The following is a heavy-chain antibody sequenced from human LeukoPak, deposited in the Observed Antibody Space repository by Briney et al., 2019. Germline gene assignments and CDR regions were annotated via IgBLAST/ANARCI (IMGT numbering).Heavy chain of an antibody. CDR2: VSPKTGRT. CDR1: GYTFRIHD. D-gene: IGHD1-1*01. Sequence: ASVKVSCKASGYTFRIHDINWVRQAPGQGLEWMGWVSPKTGRTGYAQKFQGRVYMTTNASLSTAYMELSSLGSDDTAVYFCARESERNDGWFDPWGQGTLVTVSS. CDR3: ARESERNDGWFDP. J-gene: IGHJ5*02. V-gene: IGHV1-8*01.